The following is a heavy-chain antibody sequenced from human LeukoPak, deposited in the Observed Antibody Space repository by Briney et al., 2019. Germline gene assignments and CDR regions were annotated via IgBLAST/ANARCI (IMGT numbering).Heavy chain of an antibody. CDR1: GGSFSGYY. CDR2: INHSGST. D-gene: IGHD1-26*01. J-gene: IGHJ4*02. V-gene: IGHV4-34*01. CDR3: AREDDGVGATTFDY. Sequence: SETLSLTCAVYGGSFSGYYWSWIRQPPGKGLEWIGEINHSGSTNYNPSLKSRVTISVDTSKNQFSLKLSSVTAADTAVYYCAREDDGVGATTFDYWGQGTLVTVSS.